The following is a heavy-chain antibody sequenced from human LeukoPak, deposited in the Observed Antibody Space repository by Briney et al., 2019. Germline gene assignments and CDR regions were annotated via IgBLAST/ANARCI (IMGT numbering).Heavy chain of an antibody. CDR3: AKSNGYGLIDI. CDR2: FYYRATVFNSGST. V-gene: IGHV4-39*07. J-gene: IGHJ3*02. CDR1: GGSISIDNYY. Sequence: PSETLSLTCTVSGGSISIDNYYWAWLRQPPGKGLEWIGTFYYRATVFNSGSTYYNPSLKSRVTISLDTSRNQFSLKLNSVTAADTAVYYCAKSNGYGLIDIWGQGTMVTVSS. D-gene: IGHD3-10*01.